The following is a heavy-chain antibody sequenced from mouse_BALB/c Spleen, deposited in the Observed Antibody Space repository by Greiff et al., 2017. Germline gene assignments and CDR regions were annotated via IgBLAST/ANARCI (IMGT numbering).Heavy chain of an antibody. CDR2: ISYDGSN. CDR1: GYSITSGYY. Sequence: EVKVEESGPGLVKPSQSLSLTCSVTGYSITSGYYWNWIRQFPGNKLEWMGYISYDGSNNYNPSLKNRISITRDTSKNQFFLKLNSVTTEDTATYYCARDGSSYHYAMDYWGQGTSVTVSS. V-gene: IGHV3-6*02. J-gene: IGHJ4*01. CDR3: ARDGSSYHYAMDY. D-gene: IGHD1-1*01.